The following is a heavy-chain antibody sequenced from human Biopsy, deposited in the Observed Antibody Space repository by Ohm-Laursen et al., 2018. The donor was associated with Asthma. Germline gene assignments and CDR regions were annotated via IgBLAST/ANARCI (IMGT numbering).Heavy chain of an antibody. V-gene: IGHV1-3*04. D-gene: IGHD3-9*01. Sequence: EASVKVSCKASGYNFISFAIHWVRQAPGQRLEWMGWVNTGNGDTKYSQKFQGRVTITRDTSASTAYMELRSLRSEDTATYYYARTYYDFLTGQVKDVFGVWGQGTMVTVSS. CDR3: ARTYYDFLTGQVKDVFGV. J-gene: IGHJ3*01. CDR1: GYNFISFA. CDR2: VNTGNGDT.